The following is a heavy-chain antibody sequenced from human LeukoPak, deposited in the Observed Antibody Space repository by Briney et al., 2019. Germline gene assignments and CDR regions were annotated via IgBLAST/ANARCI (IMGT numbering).Heavy chain of an antibody. V-gene: IGHV3-7*01. CDR2: IKQDGSEK. Sequence: PGGSLRLSCAASGFTFSSYWMSWVRQATGKGLEWVANIKQDGSEKYYVDSVKGRFTISRDNAKNSLYLQMNSLRAEDTAVYYCARVRARSYCSSTSCYGYWGQGTLVTVSS. CDR1: GFTFSSYW. J-gene: IGHJ4*02. D-gene: IGHD2-2*01. CDR3: ARVRARSYCSSTSCYGY.